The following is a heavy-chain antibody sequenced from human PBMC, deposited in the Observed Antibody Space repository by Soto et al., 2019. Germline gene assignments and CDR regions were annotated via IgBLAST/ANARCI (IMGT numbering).Heavy chain of an antibody. Sequence: SVKVSCKASGGTFSSYAISWVRQAPGQGLEWMGGIVPIFGTANYAQKFQGRVTITADKSTSTAYMELSSLRSEDTAVYYCARESEAYCGGDCYSRYFDYWGQGTLVTVSS. CDR2: IVPIFGTA. V-gene: IGHV1-69*06. CDR3: ARESEAYCGGDCYSRYFDY. CDR1: GGTFSSYA. J-gene: IGHJ4*02. D-gene: IGHD2-21*02.